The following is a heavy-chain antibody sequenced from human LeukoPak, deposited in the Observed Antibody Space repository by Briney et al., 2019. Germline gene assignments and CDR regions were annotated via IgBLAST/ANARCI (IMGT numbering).Heavy chain of an antibody. Sequence: GGSLRLSCAVSGITLSNYGMSWVRQGPGKGLEWVAGISDSGGRTNYADSVKGRFTISRDNSKNTLSLQMNSLRAEDTAVYYCARLGSGWSFDFWGQGTLVAVSS. CDR2: ISDSGGRT. V-gene: IGHV3-23*01. D-gene: IGHD6-19*01. J-gene: IGHJ4*02. CDR1: GITLSNYG. CDR3: ARLGSGWSFDF.